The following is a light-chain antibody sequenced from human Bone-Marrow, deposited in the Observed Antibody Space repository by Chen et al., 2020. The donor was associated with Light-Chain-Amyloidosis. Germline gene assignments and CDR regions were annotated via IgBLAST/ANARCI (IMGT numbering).Light chain of an antibody. CDR2: AVS. CDR1: SGEVGTYNY. CDR3: SSFTSSSSYV. V-gene: IGLV2-14*01. Sequence: QSALTQPASVSGYPGQSITIYCTGTSGEVGTYNYVSWYQQHPGKAPKVMIYAVSNRPSGVSNRFSGSKSGNTASLTISGLQAEDEADYYCSSFTSSSSYVVGPGTKVTVL. J-gene: IGLJ1*01.